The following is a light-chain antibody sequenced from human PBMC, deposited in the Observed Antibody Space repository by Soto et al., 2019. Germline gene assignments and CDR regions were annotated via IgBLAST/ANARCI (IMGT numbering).Light chain of an antibody. Sequence: QSALTQPASVSGSPGQSITISCTGTSSDVGGYDHVSWYQQHPGKAPRLIIYDVTNRPSGVSHRFSGSKSANTASLTISGLQAEDEASYYCNSYTSSSTYVFGTGTKLTVL. J-gene: IGLJ1*01. V-gene: IGLV2-14*03. CDR2: DVT. CDR1: SSDVGGYDH. CDR3: NSYTSSSTYV.